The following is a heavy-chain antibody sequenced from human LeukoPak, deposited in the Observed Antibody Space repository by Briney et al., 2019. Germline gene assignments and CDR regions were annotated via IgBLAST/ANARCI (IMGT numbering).Heavy chain of an antibody. CDR3: AREGGDYYGSGSYNY. V-gene: IGHV1-69*13. J-gene: IGHJ4*02. Sequence: SVKVSCKASGGTFSSYAISWVRQAPGQGLEWMGGIIPIFGTANYAQKFQGRVTITADESTSAAYMELSSLRSEDTAVYYCAREGGDYYGSGSYNYWGQGTLVTVSS. CDR1: GGTFSSYA. D-gene: IGHD3-10*01. CDR2: IIPIFGTA.